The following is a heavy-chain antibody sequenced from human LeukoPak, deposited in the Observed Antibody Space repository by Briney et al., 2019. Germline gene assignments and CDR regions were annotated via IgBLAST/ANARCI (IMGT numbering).Heavy chain of an antibody. CDR1: GFTFSSYV. V-gene: IGHV3-23*01. CDR3: AKYMFPIVGAHYNFDY. J-gene: IGHJ4*02. D-gene: IGHD1-26*01. CDR2: ISGSGGST. Sequence: GGSLRLSCAASGFTFSSYVMSWVRQAPGKGLEWVSAISGSGGSTYYADSVKGRFTISRDNSKNTLYLQMNSLRAEDTAVYYCAKYMFPIVGAHYNFDYWGQGTLVTVSS.